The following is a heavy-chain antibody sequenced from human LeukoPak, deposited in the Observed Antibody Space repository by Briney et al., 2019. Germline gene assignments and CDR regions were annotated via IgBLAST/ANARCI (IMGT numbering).Heavy chain of an antibody. V-gene: IGHV4-39*07. D-gene: IGHD3-10*01. CDR3: ARDPRSLVRGGKDAFDI. CDR1: GGSISSSSYY. Sequence: SETLSLTCTVSGGSISSSSYYWGWIRQPPGKGLEWIGSIYYSGSTYYNPSLKSRVTISVDTSKNQFSLKLSSVTAADTAVYYCARDPRSLVRGGKDAFDIWGQGTMVTVSS. J-gene: IGHJ3*02. CDR2: IYYSGST.